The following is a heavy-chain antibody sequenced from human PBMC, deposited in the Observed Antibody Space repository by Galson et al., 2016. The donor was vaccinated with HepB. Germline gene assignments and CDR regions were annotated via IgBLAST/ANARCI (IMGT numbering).Heavy chain of an antibody. J-gene: IGHJ4*02. Sequence: QSGAEVKKPGESLKISCKGSGYTFTRYWIGWVRQMPGKGLESMGIIYPGDSDTRYSPSFQGQVTMSADKSISTAYLQWSSLKAADTAMYCCARFYESTGYCDYWGQGTLVTVSS. CDR3: ARFYESTGYCDY. D-gene: IGHD3-22*01. CDR2: IYPGDSDT. V-gene: IGHV5-51*01. CDR1: GYTFTRYW.